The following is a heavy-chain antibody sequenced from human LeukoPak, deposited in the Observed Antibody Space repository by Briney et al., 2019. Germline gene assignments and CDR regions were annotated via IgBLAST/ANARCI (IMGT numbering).Heavy chain of an antibody. CDR1: GFTFSSYW. J-gene: IGHJ5*02. CDR2: IKQDGSEK. D-gene: IGHD3-10*01. CDR3: ARDSKLGTWLFRFGEFKVWFDP. V-gene: IGHV3-7*01. Sequence: GGSLRLSCAASGFTFSSYWMSWVRQAPGKGLEWVANIKQDGSEKYYVDSVKGRFTISRDNAKNSLYLQMNSLRAEDTAVYYCARDSKLGTWLFRFGEFKVWFDPWGQGTLVTVSS.